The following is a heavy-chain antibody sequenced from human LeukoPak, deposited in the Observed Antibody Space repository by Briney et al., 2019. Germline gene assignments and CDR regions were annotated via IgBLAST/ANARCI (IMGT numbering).Heavy chain of an antibody. CDR3: GRVMYIGSYYGVNY. V-gene: IGHV3-7*04. D-gene: IGHD1-26*01. CDR2: INHDGSDK. CDR1: GFTFSTYW. J-gene: IGHJ4*02. Sequence: GGSLRLSCAASGFTFSTYWMSWVRQAPGTGLEWVANINHDGSDKYYVDSVKGRFTISRDNAKNSLYLQRNRLRAEDSAMYDCGRVMYIGSYYGVNYWGQGTLVTVSS.